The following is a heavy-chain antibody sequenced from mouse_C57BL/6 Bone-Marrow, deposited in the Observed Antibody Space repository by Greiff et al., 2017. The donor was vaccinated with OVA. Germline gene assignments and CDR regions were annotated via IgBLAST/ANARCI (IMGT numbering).Heavy chain of an antibody. Sequence: EVMLVESGGGLVKPGGSLKLSCAASGFTFSSYAMSWVRQTPEKRLEWVATISDGGSYTYYPDNVKGRFTISRDNAKNNLYLQMSHLKSEDTAMYYCARGSNYVGYAMDYWGQGTSVTVSS. CDR2: ISDGGSYT. V-gene: IGHV5-4*03. D-gene: IGHD2-5*01. CDR3: ARGSNYVGYAMDY. J-gene: IGHJ4*01. CDR1: GFTFSSYA.